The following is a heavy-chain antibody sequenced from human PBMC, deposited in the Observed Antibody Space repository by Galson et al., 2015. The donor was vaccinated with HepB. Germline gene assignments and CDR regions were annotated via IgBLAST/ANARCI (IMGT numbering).Heavy chain of an antibody. CDR2: IKSKTDGGTT. D-gene: IGHD2-21*01. V-gene: IGHV3-15*01. J-gene: IGHJ6*03. CDR3: TTTCGGDCYPQQDYYYYYYYMDV. CDR1: GFTFSNAW. Sequence: SLRLSCAASGFTFSNAWMSWVRQAPGKGLEWVGRIKSKTDGGTTDYAAPVKGRFTISRDDSKNTLYLQMNSLKTEDTAVYYCTTTCGGDCYPQQDYYYYYYYMDVWGKGTTVTVSS.